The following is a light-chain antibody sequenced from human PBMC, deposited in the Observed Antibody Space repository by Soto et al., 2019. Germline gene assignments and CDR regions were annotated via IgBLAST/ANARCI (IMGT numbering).Light chain of an antibody. CDR1: QTISSW. CDR3: QQAYSFPIT. J-gene: IGKJ5*01. CDR2: AAS. V-gene: IGKV1-12*01. Sequence: DIQMTQSPSTLSGSVGDRVTITCRASQTISSWLAWYQQKPGKAPKLLIYAASSLQSGVPSRFSGNGSGTDFTLIISSLQPEDFATYYCQQAYSFPITFGQGTRLEIK.